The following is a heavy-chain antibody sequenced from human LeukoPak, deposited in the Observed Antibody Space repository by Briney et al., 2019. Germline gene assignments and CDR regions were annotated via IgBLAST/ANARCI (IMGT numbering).Heavy chain of an antibody. Sequence: PGGSLRLSCAASGFTFTNFVMSWVRQAPGKGLEWVANIKEDGSEKNYVDSVKGRFTISRDNAKNSLYLQMNILRAEDTAVYYCARGGGRHVEYWGQGNLVTVSS. J-gene: IGHJ4*02. CDR2: IKEDGSEK. CDR1: GFTFTNFV. D-gene: IGHD3-16*01. V-gene: IGHV3-7*05. CDR3: ARGGGRHVEY.